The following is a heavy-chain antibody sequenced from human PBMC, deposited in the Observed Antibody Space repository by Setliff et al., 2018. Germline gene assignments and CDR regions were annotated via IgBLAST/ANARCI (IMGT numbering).Heavy chain of an antibody. V-gene: IGHV3-23*01. J-gene: IGHJ5*02. D-gene: IGHD2-15*01. Sequence: PGESLKISCAASGFTFSSYVMSWVRQAPGKGLQWVSSISGSGGNTYYADSVKGRFTISRDNSKNTLYLQMNSLRAEDTAVYYCAKREIIAVTRWFDPWGQGTLVTVSS. CDR1: GFTFSSYV. CDR3: AKREIIAVTRWFDP. CDR2: ISGSGGNT.